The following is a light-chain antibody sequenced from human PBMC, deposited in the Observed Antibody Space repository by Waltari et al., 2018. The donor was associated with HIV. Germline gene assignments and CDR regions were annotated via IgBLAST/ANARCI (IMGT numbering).Light chain of an antibody. Sequence: SYELTQPPSMSVSPGQTARITCSGDALPKQYSYWYQQQPGQAPVLIIYTDTERPSGIPERFSGSNSGTIATVTISGVQAEDEAAYYCQSADSSGIYEIFGGGTKVIVL. CDR1: ALPKQY. J-gene: IGLJ2*01. V-gene: IGLV3-25*03. CDR3: QSADSSGIYEI. CDR2: TDT.